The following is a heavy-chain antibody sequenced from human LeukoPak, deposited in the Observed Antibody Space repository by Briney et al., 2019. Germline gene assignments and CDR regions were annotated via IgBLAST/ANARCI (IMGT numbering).Heavy chain of an antibody. CDR2: ISSSGSTI. V-gene: IGHV3-48*03. CDR3: ARDGTTVTTNYFYGMDV. J-gene: IGHJ6*02. Sequence: PGGSLRLSCAASGFTFSTYQMNWVCQAPGKGLEWVSYISSSGSTISYADSVKGRFTISRDNAKNSLYLQMNSLRAEDTALYYCARDGTTVTTNYFYGMDVWGQGTTVTVSS. CDR1: GFTFSTYQ. D-gene: IGHD4-17*01.